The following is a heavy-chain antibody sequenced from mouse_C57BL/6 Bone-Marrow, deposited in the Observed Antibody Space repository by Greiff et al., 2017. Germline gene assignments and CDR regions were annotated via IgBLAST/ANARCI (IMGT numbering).Heavy chain of an antibody. CDR3: ARSGYAGSPWYFYV. V-gene: IGHV1-61*01. D-gene: IGHD1-1*01. J-gene: IGHJ1*03. CDR1: GYTFTSYW. CDR2: IYPSDSET. Sequence: QVQLQQPGAELVRPGSSVKLSCKASGYTFTSYWMDWVKQRPGQGLEWIGNIYPSDSETHYNQNFKDKATLTVAKSSSTAYMQLSSLTSEDSAVYYGARSGYAGSPWYFYVWGTGTTVTVSS.